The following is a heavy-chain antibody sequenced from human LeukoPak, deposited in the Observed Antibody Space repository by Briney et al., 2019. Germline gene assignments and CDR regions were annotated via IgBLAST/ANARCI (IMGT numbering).Heavy chain of an antibody. CDR2: ISYDGSNK. D-gene: IGHD6-19*01. J-gene: IGHJ3*02. V-gene: IGHV3-30-3*01. CDR1: GFTFRSYA. Sequence: GGSLRLSCAASGFTFRSYAMHWVRQAPGKGLEWVAVISYDGSNKYYADSVKGRFTISRDNSKNTLYLQMNSLRAEDTVVYYCAKVDGKAVAHAFDIWGQGTMVTVSS. CDR3: AKVDGKAVAHAFDI.